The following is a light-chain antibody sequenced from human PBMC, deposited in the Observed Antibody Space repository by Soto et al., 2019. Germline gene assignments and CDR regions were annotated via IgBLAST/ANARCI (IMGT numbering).Light chain of an antibody. Sequence: EIVLTQSPGTLSLSPGERATLSCRAGQSVSSSYLAWYQQKPGQAPRLLIYGASSRATGIPDRFSGSGSGTDFTLTISRLEPEDFAVYYCQQYGSSPWTFGQGNKV. CDR3: QQYGSSPWT. V-gene: IGKV3-20*01. J-gene: IGKJ1*01. CDR2: GAS. CDR1: QSVSSSY.